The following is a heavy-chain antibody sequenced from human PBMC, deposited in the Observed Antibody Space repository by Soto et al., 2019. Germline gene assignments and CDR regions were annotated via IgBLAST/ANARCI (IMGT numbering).Heavy chain of an antibody. CDR2: FDPEDGET. CDR1: GYTLTELS. D-gene: IGHD5-12*01. Sequence: PWASVKVSCKVSGYTLTELSMHWVRQAPGKGLEWMGGFDPEDGETIYAQKFQGRVTMTEDTSTDTAYMELSSLRSEDTAVYYCATVGVATNWFAPWGQGTLVTVSS. V-gene: IGHV1-24*01. J-gene: IGHJ5*02. CDR3: ATVGVATNWFAP.